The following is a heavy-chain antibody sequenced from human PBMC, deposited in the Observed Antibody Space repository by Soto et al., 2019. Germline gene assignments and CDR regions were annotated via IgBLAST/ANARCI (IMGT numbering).Heavy chain of an antibody. Sequence: QVQLVQSGAEVKKPGSSVKVSCKASGGTFSSYTISWERQAPGQGLEWMGRIIPILGIANYAQKFQGRVTITADKSTSTAYMELSSLRSEDTAVYYCARFRGSYGMDVWGQGTTVTVSS. CDR1: GGTFSSYT. J-gene: IGHJ6*02. CDR3: ARFRGSYGMDV. CDR2: IIPILGIA. D-gene: IGHD3-10*01. V-gene: IGHV1-69*02.